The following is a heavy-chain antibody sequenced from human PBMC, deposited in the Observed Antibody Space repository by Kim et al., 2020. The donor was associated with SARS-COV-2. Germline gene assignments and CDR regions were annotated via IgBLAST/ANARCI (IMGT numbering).Heavy chain of an antibody. CDR2: IRNKVNSYTT. J-gene: IGHJ4*02. CDR3: ARGAVEMNIRGWFDY. V-gene: IGHV3-72*01. CDR1: GFTFSDHY. Sequence: GGSLRLSCAASGFTFSDHYMDWVRQAPGKGLEWVGRIRNKVNSYTTEYAASVRGRFTISRDDSKNSLYLQMNSLKTEDTAVYYCARGAVEMNIRGWFDYWGQGTLVTVSS. D-gene: IGHD1-20*01.